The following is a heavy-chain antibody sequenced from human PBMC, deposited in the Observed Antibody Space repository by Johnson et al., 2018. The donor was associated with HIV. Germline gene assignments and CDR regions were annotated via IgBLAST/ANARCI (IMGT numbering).Heavy chain of an antibody. V-gene: IGHV3-74*01. D-gene: IGHD2-8*01. CDR1: GFTFSDHW. CDR3: ARTSCNGARCLGYDPLDV. CDR2: INGDGSRL. J-gene: IGHJ3*01. Sequence: VQLVESGGGLVQPGGSVRLACGASGFTFSDHWMQWVRQAPGKGLVWVSRINGDGSRLTYADSVKGRFTLARDNSKNTLYLELKSLRSEDTAVYYCARTSCNGARCLGYDPLDVWGQGAMVTVSS.